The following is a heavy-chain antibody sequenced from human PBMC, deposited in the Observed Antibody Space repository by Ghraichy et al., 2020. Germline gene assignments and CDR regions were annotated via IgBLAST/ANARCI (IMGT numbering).Heavy chain of an antibody. V-gene: IGHV3-7*04. CDR2: IRQDGSEI. D-gene: IGHD2-2*02. CDR1: GFTFSTYW. CDR3: ARVYCTTTGCYSAFDY. Sequence: GGSLRLSCAASGFTFSTYWMGWVRQGPGKGLEWVANIRQDGSEIHYVDSVKGRFTISRDNAKNSLYLQMNNLRAEDTAVYYCARVYCTTTGCYSAFDYWGQGTLVTVSS. J-gene: IGHJ4*02.